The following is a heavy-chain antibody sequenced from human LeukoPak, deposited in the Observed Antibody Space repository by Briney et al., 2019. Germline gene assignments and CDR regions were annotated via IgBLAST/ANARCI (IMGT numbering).Heavy chain of an antibody. CDR3: ARLGGSSHYYYYYMDV. J-gene: IGHJ6*03. Sequence: SETLSLTFTVSGGSISGYYWSWIRQPPGKGLEWIGYMYDSGSTNYNPSLKSRVTISLDPSKNQFSLKLSSVTAADTAVYYCARLGGSSHYYYYYMDVWGKGTTVTVSS. CDR1: GGSISGYY. CDR2: MYDSGST. V-gene: IGHV4-59*12. D-gene: IGHD2-15*01.